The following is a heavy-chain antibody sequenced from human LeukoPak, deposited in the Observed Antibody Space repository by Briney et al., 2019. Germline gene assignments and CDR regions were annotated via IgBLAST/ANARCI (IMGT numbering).Heavy chain of an antibody. D-gene: IGHD2-2*02. CDR3: AKDGPPYCSSTSCYNY. CDR2: ISGSGGST. J-gene: IGHJ4*02. Sequence: PGGSLRLSCAASGFTFSSYAMSWVRQAPGKGLEWVSAISGSGGSTYYADSVKGRFTISRDNSKNTLYLQMNSLRAEDTAVYYCAKDGPPYCSSTSCYNYWGQGTLVTVSS. V-gene: IGHV3-23*01. CDR1: GFTFSSYA.